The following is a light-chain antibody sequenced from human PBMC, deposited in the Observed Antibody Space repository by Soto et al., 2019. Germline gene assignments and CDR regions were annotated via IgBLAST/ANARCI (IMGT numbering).Light chain of an antibody. CDR3: HQYADSLLT. Sequence: VVLTQSPGTLSLSPGERATLSCRASQSVSSSYLAWYQQKPGQAPRLLIYGASNRATGIPDRFSGSGSGTEFTLTISSLQSEDFAVYYCHQYADSLLTFGGGTKVDI. CDR2: GAS. J-gene: IGKJ4*01. V-gene: IGKV3-20*01. CDR1: QSVSSSY.